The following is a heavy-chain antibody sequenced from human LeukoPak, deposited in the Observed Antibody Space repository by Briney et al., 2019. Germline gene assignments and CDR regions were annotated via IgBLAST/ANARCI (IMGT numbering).Heavy chain of an antibody. D-gene: IGHD3-10*01. CDR2: IYYSGST. V-gene: IGHV4-59*01. Sequence: SETLSLTCTVSGGSISSYYWSWIRQPPGKGLEWIGYIYYSGSTNYNPSLKSRVTISVDTSKNQFSLKLSSVTAADTAVYYCASGLYGSGNYGFVYWGQGTLVTVSS. CDR1: GGSISSYY. CDR3: ASGLYGSGNYGFVY. J-gene: IGHJ4*02.